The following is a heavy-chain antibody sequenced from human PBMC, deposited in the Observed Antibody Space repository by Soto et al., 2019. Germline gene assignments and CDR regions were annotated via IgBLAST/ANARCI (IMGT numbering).Heavy chain of an antibody. J-gene: IGHJ6*02. D-gene: IGHD6-19*01. Sequence: GGSLRLSCAASGFTFSSYAMHWVRQAPGKGLEWVAVISYDGSNKYYADSVKGRFTISRDNSKNTLYLQMNSLRAEDTAVYYCARGERDPWGSGWSVSYYYYGMDVWGQGTTVTVSS. CDR2: ISYDGSNK. CDR1: GFTFSSYA. V-gene: IGHV3-30-3*01. CDR3: ARGERDPWGSGWSVSYYYYGMDV.